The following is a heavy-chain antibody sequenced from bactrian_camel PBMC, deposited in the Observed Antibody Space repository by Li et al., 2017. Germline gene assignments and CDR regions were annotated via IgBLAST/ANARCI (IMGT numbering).Heavy chain of an antibody. CDR3: VKKMEGGSAYDY. J-gene: IGHJ4*01. CDR2: INSGGGST. D-gene: IGHD2*01. Sequence: DVQRVESGGGLVQPGGSLRLSCQASGVPFGRAAIHWVRRAPGKGLEWVSTINSGGGSTFYADSVKGRFTISRDDAKNALYLQLNSLKTEDTAMYTCVKKMEGGSAYDYWGQGTQVTVS. CDR1: GVPFGRAA. V-gene: IGHV3S31*01.